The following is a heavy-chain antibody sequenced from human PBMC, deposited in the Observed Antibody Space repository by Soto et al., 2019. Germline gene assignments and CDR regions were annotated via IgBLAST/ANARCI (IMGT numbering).Heavy chain of an antibody. V-gene: IGHV3-33*01. CDR2: IWYDGSNK. CDR3: ARDGVGSGCDYYYGMDV. J-gene: IGHJ6*02. D-gene: IGHD6-19*01. CDR1: GFTFSSYG. Sequence: QVQLVESGGGVVQPGRSLRLSCAASGFTFSSYGMHWVRQAPGKGLEWVAVIWYDGSNKYYADSVKGRFTISRDNSKNTLYLQMNSLRAEDTAVYYCARDGVGSGCDYYYGMDVWGQGTTVTVSS.